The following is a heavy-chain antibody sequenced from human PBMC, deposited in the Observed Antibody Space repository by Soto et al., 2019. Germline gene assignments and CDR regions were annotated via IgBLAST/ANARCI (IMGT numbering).Heavy chain of an antibody. J-gene: IGHJ4*02. CDR3: ARDHRPTTVTQYYFDY. CDR2: ISAYNGNT. V-gene: IGHV1-18*01. CDR1: GYTFTTYS. D-gene: IGHD4-4*01. Sequence: QVQLVQSGAEVKEPGASVKVSCKTSGYTFTTYSISWVRQAPGQGLEWMGWISAYNGNTNYAQKFQGRVTMTTYTSTTTAYRELRSLRSDDTDVFYCARDHRPTTVTQYYFDYWGQGTLVTVSS.